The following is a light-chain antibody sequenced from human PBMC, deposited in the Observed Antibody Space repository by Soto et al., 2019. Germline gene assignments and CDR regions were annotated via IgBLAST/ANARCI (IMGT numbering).Light chain of an antibody. CDR3: QDRGNGPPGAT. V-gene: IGKV3-11*01. CDR1: QSITNY. CDR2: DAS. J-gene: IGKJ4*01. Sequence: EIVLTQSPATLSLSPGERATLSFRASQSITNYLAWYQQKPGQAPRLLIYDASNRATGIPVRFSGSGSGTDFTLTISSLVPEDFAVYYCQDRGNGPPGATFGGGTKSEI.